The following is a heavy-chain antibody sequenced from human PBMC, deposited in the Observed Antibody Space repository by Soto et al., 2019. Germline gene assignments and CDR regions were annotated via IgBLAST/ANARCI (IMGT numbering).Heavy chain of an antibody. J-gene: IGHJ6*02. D-gene: IGHD3-3*01. Sequence: GGSLRLSCAASGFTFSSYAMSWVRQAPGKGLEWVSAISGSGGSTYYADSVKGRFTISRDNSKNTLYLQMNSLRAEDTAVYYCAKSLYYDFWSGFLGYYYYYGMDVWGQGTTVTVSS. CDR3: AKSLYYDFWSGFLGYYYYYGMDV. CDR2: ISGSGGST. CDR1: GFTFSSYA. V-gene: IGHV3-23*01.